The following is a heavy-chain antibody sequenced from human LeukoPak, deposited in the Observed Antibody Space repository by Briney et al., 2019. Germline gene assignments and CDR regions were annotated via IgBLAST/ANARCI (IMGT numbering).Heavy chain of an antibody. CDR2: INPNSGAT. CDR3: ARALRGADYLLYIDY. D-gene: IGHD3/OR15-3a*01. Sequence: ASVKVSCKASGYTFTGYCLHWVRQAPGQGFEWMGWINPNSGATNYAQKFQGRVTMTRDTSISTAYMELSRLRSDDTAVYYCARALRGADYLLYIDYWGQGTPVTVSS. V-gene: IGHV1-2*02. CDR1: GYTFTGYC. J-gene: IGHJ4*02.